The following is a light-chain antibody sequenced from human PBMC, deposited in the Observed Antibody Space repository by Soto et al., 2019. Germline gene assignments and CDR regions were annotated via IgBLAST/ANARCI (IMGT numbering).Light chain of an antibody. CDR1: QGIRND. V-gene: IGKV1-6*01. CDR3: LQDYNSPLT. Sequence: AIQMTQSPSSLSACVGDRVTITCRASQGIRNDLGWYQQKPGKAPKLLIYAASSLQSGVPSRFSGSGSGTDFTLTISSLKPEDFATYYCLQDYNSPLTFGGGTKVEIK. J-gene: IGKJ4*01. CDR2: AAS.